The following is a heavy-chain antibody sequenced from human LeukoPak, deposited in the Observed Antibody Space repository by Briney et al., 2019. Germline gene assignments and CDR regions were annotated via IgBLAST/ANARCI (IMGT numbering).Heavy chain of an antibody. J-gene: IGHJ3*02. V-gene: IGHV3-73*01. Sequence: GGSLRLSCAASGFTFSNAWMSWVRQASGKGLEWVGRIRSKANSYATAYAASVKGRFTISRDDSKNTAYLQMNSLKTEDTAVYYCTRLEDIWGQGTMVTVSS. CDR2: IRSKANSYAT. CDR3: TRLEDI. CDR1: GFTFSNAW.